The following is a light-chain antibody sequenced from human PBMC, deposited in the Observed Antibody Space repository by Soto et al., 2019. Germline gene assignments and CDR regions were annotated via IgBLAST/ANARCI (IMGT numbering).Light chain of an antibody. Sequence: DIQMTQSPSTLSASIGDRVPITCRASQSITTFLAWYHQKPGKAPQILIYDASKLEPGVPSRLSGGGSGTEFTLTISSMQPDDFATYYCQQYYSYAGTFGQGSK. J-gene: IGKJ1*01. CDR1: QSITTF. CDR2: DAS. CDR3: QQYYSYAGT. V-gene: IGKV1-5*01.